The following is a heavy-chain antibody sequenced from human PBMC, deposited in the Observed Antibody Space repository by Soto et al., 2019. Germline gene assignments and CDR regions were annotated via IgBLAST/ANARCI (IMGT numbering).Heavy chain of an antibody. CDR1: GGSISSYY. D-gene: IGHD3-22*01. CDR2: IYYGGGT. V-gene: IGHV4-59*01. Sequence: ASETLSLTCTVSGGSISSYYWNWIRQPPGKGLEWIGDIYYGGGTNYNPSRKSRVTLSVGTSKNQFSLKLSSVTAADTAVYYCASQYYYDSSGSQTFDYWGQGTQVTVSS. CDR3: ASQYYYDSSGSQTFDY. J-gene: IGHJ4*02.